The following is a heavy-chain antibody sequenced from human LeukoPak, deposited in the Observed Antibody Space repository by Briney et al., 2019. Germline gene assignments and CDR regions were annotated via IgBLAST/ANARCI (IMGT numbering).Heavy chain of an antibody. CDR2: ISGNGGST. V-gene: IGHV3-64D*06. CDR3: VKDTYGSGSYYNPGGYFDY. Sequence: GGSLRLSCSASGFTFSSYAVHWVRQAPGKGLEYVSAISGNGGSTYYADSVKGRFTISRDNSKNTLYLQMSSLRAEDTAVYYCVKDTYGSGSYYNPGGYFDYWGQGTLVTVSS. D-gene: IGHD3-10*01. J-gene: IGHJ4*02. CDR1: GFTFSSYA.